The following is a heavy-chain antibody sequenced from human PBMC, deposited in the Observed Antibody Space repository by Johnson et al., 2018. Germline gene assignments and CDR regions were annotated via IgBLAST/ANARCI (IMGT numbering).Heavy chain of an antibody. D-gene: IGHD3-22*01. CDR1: GFTFDDYA. V-gene: IGHV3-9*01. Sequence: VQLVQSGGGLVQPGRSLRLSCAASGFTFDDYAMHWVRQAPGKGLEWVSGISWNSGSIGYADSVKGRFTISRDNAKNSLYLQMNSLRAEETALYYWARVQDMIVVVIGYYGMDVWGQGTTVTVSS. CDR3: ARVQDMIVVVIGYYGMDV. J-gene: IGHJ6*02. CDR2: ISWNSGSI.